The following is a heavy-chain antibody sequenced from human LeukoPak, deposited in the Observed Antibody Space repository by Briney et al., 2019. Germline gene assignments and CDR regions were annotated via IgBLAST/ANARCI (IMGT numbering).Heavy chain of an antibody. D-gene: IGHD6-19*01. Sequence: SETLSLTCTVSGGSISSYYWSWIRQPPGKGLEWIGYIYYSGSTYYNPSLKGRVTISVDTSKNQFSLKLSSVTAADTAVYYCARHSSGWSMVDAFDIWGQGTMVTVSS. CDR2: IYYSGST. CDR1: GGSISSYY. V-gene: IGHV4-59*04. J-gene: IGHJ3*02. CDR3: ARHSSGWSMVDAFDI.